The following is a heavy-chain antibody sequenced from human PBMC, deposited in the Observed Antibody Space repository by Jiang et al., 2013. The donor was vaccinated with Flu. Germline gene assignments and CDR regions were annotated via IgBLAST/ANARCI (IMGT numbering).Heavy chain of an antibody. D-gene: IGHD2-2*01. CDR2: ISAYNGNT. CDR1: GYTFTIYG. CDR3: AFHKYCSTTSCFDWFDP. Sequence: SGAEVKKPGASVKVSCKASGYTFTIYGISWVRQAPGQGLEWMGWISAYNGNTNYAQKLQGRVTMTTDTSTSTAYMELRSLRSDDTAVYYCAFHKYCSTTSCFDWFDPWGQGTLVTVSS. J-gene: IGHJ5*02. V-gene: IGHV1-18*01.